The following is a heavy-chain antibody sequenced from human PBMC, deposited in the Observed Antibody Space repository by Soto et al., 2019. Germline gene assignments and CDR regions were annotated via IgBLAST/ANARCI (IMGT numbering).Heavy chain of an antibody. J-gene: IGHJ4*02. D-gene: IGHD3-22*01. CDR2: ISAYNGNT. Sequence: QVPLVQSGAEVKKPGASVKVSCKASGYTFTSYGISWVRQAPGQGLEWMGWISAYNGNTNYAQKLQGRVTMTTDTSTSTAYMELRSLRSDDTAVYYCASSTFYYDSSGYYYIRSGQFDYWGQGTLVTVSS. CDR1: GYTFTSYG. CDR3: ASSTFYYDSSGYYYIRSGQFDY. V-gene: IGHV1-18*01.